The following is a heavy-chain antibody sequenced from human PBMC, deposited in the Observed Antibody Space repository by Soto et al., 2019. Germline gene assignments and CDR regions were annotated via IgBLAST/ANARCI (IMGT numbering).Heavy chain of an antibody. CDR2: ISAYNGNT. V-gene: IGHV1-18*01. J-gene: IGHJ6*03. Sequence: QVQLVQSGAEVKKPGASVKVSCKASGYTFTSYGISWVRQAPGQGLEWMGWISAYNGNTNYAQKLQGRVTMTTDTSTSTAYMELRSLRSDDTAVYSCARAGGRATVKGPVVYMDGWGKGTTVTVSS. CDR1: GYTFTSYG. D-gene: IGHD4-4*01. CDR3: ARAGGRATVKGPVVYMDG.